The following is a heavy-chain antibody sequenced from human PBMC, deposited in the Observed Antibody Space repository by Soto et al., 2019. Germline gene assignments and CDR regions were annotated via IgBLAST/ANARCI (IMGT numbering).Heavy chain of an antibody. J-gene: IGHJ5*02. CDR1: GYTFTSYG. D-gene: IGHD2-8*01. Sequence: ASVKVSCKASGYTFTSYGISWVRQAPGQGLEWMGWISAYNGNTNYAQKLQGRVTMTTDTSTSTAYMELRSLRSDDTAVYYCARDPVRYCTNGVCYMTYWDWFDPWGQGTLVTVS. CDR3: ARDPVRYCTNGVCYMTYWDWFDP. V-gene: IGHV1-18*01. CDR2: ISAYNGNT.